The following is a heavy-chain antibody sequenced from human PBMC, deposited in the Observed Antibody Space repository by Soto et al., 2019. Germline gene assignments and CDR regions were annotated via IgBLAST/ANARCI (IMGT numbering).Heavy chain of an antibody. CDR3: ARGSYGSGSYYVVNYFDY. Sequence: SETLSLTCTVSGGSISSYYWSWIRQPPGKGLEWIGYIYYSGSTNYNPSLKSRVTISVDTSKNQFSLKLSSVTAADTAVYYCARGSYGSGSYYVVNYFDYWGQGTLVTVSS. CDR1: GGSISSYY. J-gene: IGHJ4*02. D-gene: IGHD3-10*01. CDR2: IYYSGST. V-gene: IGHV4-59*01.